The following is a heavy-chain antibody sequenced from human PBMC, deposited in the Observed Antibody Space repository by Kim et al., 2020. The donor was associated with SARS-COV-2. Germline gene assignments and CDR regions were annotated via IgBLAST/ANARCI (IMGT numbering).Heavy chain of an antibody. Sequence: GESLKISCKGSGYSFTSYWIGWVRQMPGKGLEWMGIIYPGDSDTRYSPSFQGQVTISADKSISTAYLQWSSLKASDTAMYYCATLVGATPDRDAFDIWGQGTMVTVSS. CDR1: GYSFTSYW. CDR3: ATLVGATPDRDAFDI. CDR2: IYPGDSDT. J-gene: IGHJ3*02. D-gene: IGHD1-26*01. V-gene: IGHV5-51*01.